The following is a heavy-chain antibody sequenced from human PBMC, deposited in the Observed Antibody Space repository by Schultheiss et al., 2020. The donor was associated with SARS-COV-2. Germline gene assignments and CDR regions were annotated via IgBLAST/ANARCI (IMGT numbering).Heavy chain of an antibody. V-gene: IGHV4-31*11. Sequence: SQTLSLTCAVSGGSISNGGYYWTWIRQHPGKGLEWIGYIYSSGDTYYNPSLKSRVIISVNTSKNQFSLKLSSVTAADTAVYYCARGSSGYSYGINFDYWGQGTLVTVSS. J-gene: IGHJ4*02. CDR1: GGSISNGGYY. D-gene: IGHD5-18*01. CDR3: ARGSSGYSYGINFDY. CDR2: IYSSGDT.